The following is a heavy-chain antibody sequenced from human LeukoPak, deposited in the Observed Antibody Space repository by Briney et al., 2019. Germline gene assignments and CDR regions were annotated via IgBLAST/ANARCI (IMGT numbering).Heavy chain of an antibody. V-gene: IGHV4-34*01. D-gene: IGHD3-10*01. CDR3: ARGRGGSGSYYGNWFDP. J-gene: IGHJ5*02. Sequence: SETLSLTCAVCGGSFSDYYWSWIRQPPGKGLEWIGEINHSGSTNYNPSLKSRVTISVDTSKNQFSLKLSSVTAADTAVYYCARGRGGSGSYYGNWFDPWGQGTLVTVSS. CDR1: GGSFSDYY. CDR2: INHSGST.